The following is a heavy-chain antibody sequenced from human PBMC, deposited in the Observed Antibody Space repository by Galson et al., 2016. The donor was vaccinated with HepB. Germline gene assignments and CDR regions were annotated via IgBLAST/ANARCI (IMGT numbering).Heavy chain of an antibody. D-gene: IGHD6-19*01. J-gene: IGHJ4*02. CDR3: ARDVPGTGNLDY. Sequence: SLRLSCAASGFAIGDNYMSWVRQAPGKGLEWVSIFYNGGSTYYVDSVKGRFTISRDNSGNTLYLQMNNLRAEDTAIYYCARDVPGTGNLDYWGRGTLVTVSS. V-gene: IGHV3-53*01. CDR1: GFAIGDNY. CDR2: FYNGGST.